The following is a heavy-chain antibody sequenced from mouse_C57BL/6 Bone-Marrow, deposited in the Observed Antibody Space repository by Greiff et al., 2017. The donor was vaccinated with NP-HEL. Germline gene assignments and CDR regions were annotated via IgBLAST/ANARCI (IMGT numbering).Heavy chain of an antibody. CDR1: GYTFTSYW. V-gene: IGHV1-64*01. D-gene: IGHD2-3*01. Sequence: VQLQQPGAELVKPGASVKLSCKASGYTFTSYWMHWVKQRPGQGLEWIGMIHPNSGSTNYNEKFKSKATLTVDKSSSTAYMQRSSLTSEDSAVYYCARSDGYYVWFAYWGQGTLVTVSA. CDR2: IHPNSGST. CDR3: ARSDGYYVWFAY. J-gene: IGHJ3*01.